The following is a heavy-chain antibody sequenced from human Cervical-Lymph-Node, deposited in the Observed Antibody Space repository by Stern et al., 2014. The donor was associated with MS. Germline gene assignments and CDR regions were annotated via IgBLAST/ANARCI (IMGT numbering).Heavy chain of an antibody. D-gene: IGHD4-17*01. CDR3: ARVPQVDLRSNYFDS. CDR1: GGTFSSNA. CDR2: FTPMFGTT. J-gene: IGHJ4*02. V-gene: IGHV1-69*01. Sequence: QVQLMQSGAEMKKPGSSVRVSCRASGGTFSSNAINWVRQAPGQGLDWMGEFTPMFGTTNAAHKFQDRVTITADESATTVYLELRSLRSEDTAVYYCARVPQVDLRSNYFDSWGQGTLISVS.